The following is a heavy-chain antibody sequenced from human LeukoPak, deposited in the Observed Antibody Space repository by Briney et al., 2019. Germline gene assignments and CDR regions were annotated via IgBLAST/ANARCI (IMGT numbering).Heavy chain of an antibody. CDR2: ISSSGNTK. D-gene: IGHD1-7*01. V-gene: IGHV3-48*03. J-gene: IGHJ4*02. Sequence: GGSLRLSCAASGFTFSRYEMNWVRQAPGKGLEWVSYISSSGNTKYYADSVKGRFNISRDNAKNSLYLQMNSLRAEDTAVYYCARIGQNYDLDYWGQGTLVTVSS. CDR3: ARIGQNYDLDY. CDR1: GFTFSRYE.